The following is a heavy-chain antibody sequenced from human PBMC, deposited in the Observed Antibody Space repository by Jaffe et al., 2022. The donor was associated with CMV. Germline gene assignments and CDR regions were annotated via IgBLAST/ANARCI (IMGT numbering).Heavy chain of an antibody. J-gene: IGHJ5*01. CDR1: RDSFTTDW. CDR3: ARGEILGATDWGWFDS. Sequence: EVQLVQSGAEVKKPGESLKISCKGSRDSFTTDWIGWVRQMPGKGLEWMGIIYLGDSHTRYSPAFQGQVTISADKSIRTAYVQWRTLKASDTAMYYCARGEILGATDWGWFDSWGQGTLVTVSS. CDR2: IYLGDSHT. D-gene: IGHD1-26*01. V-gene: IGHV5-51*01.